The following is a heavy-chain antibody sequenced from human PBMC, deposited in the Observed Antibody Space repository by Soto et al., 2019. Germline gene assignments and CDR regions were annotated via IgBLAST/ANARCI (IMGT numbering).Heavy chain of an antibody. CDR2: VNPNSGNT. Sequence: QVQLVPSGAEVKRPGASVRVSCKASGYTFTSYDINWVRQATGQGLEWLGWVNPNSGNTGYAPKFQGRITLTRSTSTSTAYMELTSLRSEDTAVYYCAGGINWGQGTMVTVSS. V-gene: IGHV1-8*01. CDR3: AGGIN. J-gene: IGHJ3*01. CDR1: GYTFTSYD.